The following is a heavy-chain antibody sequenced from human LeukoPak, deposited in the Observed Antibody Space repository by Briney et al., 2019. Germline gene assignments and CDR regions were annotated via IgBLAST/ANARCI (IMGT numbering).Heavy chain of an antibody. Sequence: ASVNVSCKASGYTFTSYDINWVRPATGQGVEWMGWMNPNSGNTGYAQKFQGRVTMTRNTSISTAYMELSSLRSEDTAVYYCARVRYYYYGMDVWGQGTTVTVSS. CDR3: ARVRYYYYGMDV. CDR1: GYTFTSYD. CDR2: MNPNSGNT. V-gene: IGHV1-8*01. J-gene: IGHJ6*02.